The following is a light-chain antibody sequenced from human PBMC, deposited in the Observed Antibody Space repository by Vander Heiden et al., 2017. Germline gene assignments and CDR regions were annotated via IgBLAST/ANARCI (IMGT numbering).Light chain of an antibody. V-gene: IGKV1-39*01. CDR3: QQSYNTPRT. CDR1: QSIASY. J-gene: IGKJ3*01. Sequence: DIQMTQTPSSLSASVGDRVTITCRASQSIASYLNWYHQRPGKVPKLLIYVASSLQSGVPSRFSASGYGTDFTLTISSLQPEDFATYYCQQSYNTPRTFGPGTRVDIK. CDR2: VAS.